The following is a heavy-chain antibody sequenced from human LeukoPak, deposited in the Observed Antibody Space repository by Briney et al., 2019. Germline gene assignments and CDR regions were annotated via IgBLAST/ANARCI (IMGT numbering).Heavy chain of an antibody. CDR1: GGSISSYY. V-gene: IGHV4-59*08. Sequence: PSETLSLTCTVSGGSISSYYWSWIRQPPGKGLEWIGYIYYSGSTNYNPSLKSRVTISVDTSKNQFSLKLSSVTAADTAVYYCARPGGPTIPFDYWGQGTLVTVSS. CDR2: IYYSGST. J-gene: IGHJ4*02. D-gene: IGHD1-26*01. CDR3: ARPGGPTIPFDY.